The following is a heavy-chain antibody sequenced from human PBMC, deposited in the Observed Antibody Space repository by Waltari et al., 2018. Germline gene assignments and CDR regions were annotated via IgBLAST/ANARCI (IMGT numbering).Heavy chain of an antibody. J-gene: IGHJ4*02. D-gene: IGHD3-9*01. CDR3: AKDWRRRLDYLDWLLFALDY. CDR1: GCTFSDYA. Sequence: EMQLLESGGGLVQPGGSLRLPCEGSGCTFSDYAMGWVGWAPGKGLEWVSAITGRGDSPYYAESVKGRFTISRDNSKNTLYLQMNSLRAEDTAVYYCAKDWRRRLDYLDWLLFALDYWGQGTLVTVSS. CDR2: ITGRGDSP. V-gene: IGHV3-23*01.